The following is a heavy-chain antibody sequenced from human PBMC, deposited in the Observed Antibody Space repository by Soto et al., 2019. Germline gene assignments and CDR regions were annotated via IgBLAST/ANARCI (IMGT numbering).Heavy chain of an antibody. V-gene: IGHV3-23*01. CDR1: GFTFSSYA. Sequence: GGSLRLSCAASGFTFSSYAMSWVRQAPGKGLEWVSAISGSGGSTYYADSVKGRFTISRDNSKNTLYLQMNSLRAEDTAVYYCAKDVASRNYYGSGSPPYGMDVWGQGTTVTVSS. J-gene: IGHJ6*02. CDR3: AKDVASRNYYGSGSPPYGMDV. D-gene: IGHD3-10*01. CDR2: ISGSGGST.